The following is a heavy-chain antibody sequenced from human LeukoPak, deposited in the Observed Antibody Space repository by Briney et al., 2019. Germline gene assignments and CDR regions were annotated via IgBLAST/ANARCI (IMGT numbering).Heavy chain of an antibody. Sequence: SVKVSCKASGGAFSSYAISWVRQAPGQGLEWMGGIIPIFGTANYAQKFQGRVTITADESTSTAYMELSSLRSEDTAVYYCARGRWRRGSATHYWFDPWGQGTLVTVSS. V-gene: IGHV1-69*01. J-gene: IGHJ5*02. CDR3: ARGRWRRGSATHYWFDP. CDR1: GGAFSSYA. D-gene: IGHD4-23*01. CDR2: IIPIFGTA.